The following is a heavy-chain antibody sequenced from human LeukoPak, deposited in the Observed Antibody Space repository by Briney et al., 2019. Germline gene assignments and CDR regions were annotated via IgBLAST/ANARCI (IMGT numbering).Heavy chain of an antibody. J-gene: IGHJ4*02. CDR1: GFTFSTYA. V-gene: IGHV3-30*04. D-gene: IGHD6-19*01. CDR2: ISFDGSYK. Sequence: PGRSLRLSCAASGFTFSTYAIHWVRQAPGKGLEWVAVISFDGSYKYYADSVKGRISISRDNSKNTLYLQMNSLRVEDTAVYYCARGGSSGWYGYYFDYWGQGTLVTVSS. CDR3: ARGGSSGWYGYYFDY.